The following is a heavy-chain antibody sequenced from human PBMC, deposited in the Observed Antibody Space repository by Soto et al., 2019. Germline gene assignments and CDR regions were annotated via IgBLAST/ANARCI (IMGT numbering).Heavy chain of an antibody. D-gene: IGHD3-9*01. CDR1: WFTVHNNY. CDR2: IYSGGST. Sequence: GGSLRLSFAPSWFTVHNNYISWVLQAPGKGLEWVSVIYSGGSTYYADSVNGRFTISRHNSKNTLYLQMNSLRAEDTAVYYCARGGYDILTGYSKRVGYYYYMDDWGKGTTVTVSS. CDR3: ARGGYDILTGYSKRVGYYYYMDD. J-gene: IGHJ6*03. V-gene: IGHV3-53*04.